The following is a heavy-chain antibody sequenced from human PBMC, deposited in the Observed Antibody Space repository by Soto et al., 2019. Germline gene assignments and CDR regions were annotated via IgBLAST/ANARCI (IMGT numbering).Heavy chain of an antibody. CDR3: ARDITMNNWFDP. J-gene: IGHJ5*02. D-gene: IGHD3-22*01. V-gene: IGHV3-48*02. Sequence: GGSLRLSCAASGFSFNSYSMNWVRQAPGKGLEWVSYISSNGNTVYYADSVKGRFTISRDSAKNSLYLQMNSLGDEDTAVYYCARDITMNNWFDPWGPGTLVTVSS. CDR2: ISSNGNTV. CDR1: GFSFNSYS.